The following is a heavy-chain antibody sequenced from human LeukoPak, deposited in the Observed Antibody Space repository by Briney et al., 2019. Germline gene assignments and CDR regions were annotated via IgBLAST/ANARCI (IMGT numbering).Heavy chain of an antibody. Sequence: ASVKVSCKVSGYTLTELSMHWVRQAPGKGLEWMGGFDPEDGETIYAQKFQGRVTMTEDTSTDKAYMELSSLRSEDTAVYYCASRFDWLLIFDYWGQGTLVTVSS. D-gene: IGHD3-9*01. CDR3: ASRFDWLLIFDY. V-gene: IGHV1-24*01. CDR1: GYTLTELS. CDR2: FDPEDGET. J-gene: IGHJ4*02.